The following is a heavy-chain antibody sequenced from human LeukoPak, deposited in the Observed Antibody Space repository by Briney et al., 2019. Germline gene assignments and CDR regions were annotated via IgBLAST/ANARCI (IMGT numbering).Heavy chain of an antibody. D-gene: IGHD3-9*01. CDR2: IKQDGSEK. CDR1: GFTFSSYW. Sequence: GGSLRLSCAASGFTFSSYWMSWVRQAPGKGLEWVANIKQDGSEKYYVDSVKGRFTISRDNAKNSLYLQMNSLRAEDTAVYYCARVSYDILTGYFHSFDYWGQGTLVTVSS. J-gene: IGHJ4*02. V-gene: IGHV3-7*01. CDR3: ARVSYDILTGYFHSFDY.